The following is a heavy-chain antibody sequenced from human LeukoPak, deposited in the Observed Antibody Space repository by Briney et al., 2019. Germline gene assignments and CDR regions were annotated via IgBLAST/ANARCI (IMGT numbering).Heavy chain of an antibody. Sequence: EASVKVSCKASGYTFTGYYMHWVRQAPGQGLEWMGWINPNSGGTNYAQKLQGRVTVTRDTSISTAYMQLSRLRSDDTAVYYCARDEMDYYGSGSYYYDYWGQGTLVTVSS. CDR2: INPNSGGT. J-gene: IGHJ4*02. CDR1: GYTFTGYY. V-gene: IGHV1-2*02. CDR3: ARDEMDYYGSGSYYYDY. D-gene: IGHD3-10*01.